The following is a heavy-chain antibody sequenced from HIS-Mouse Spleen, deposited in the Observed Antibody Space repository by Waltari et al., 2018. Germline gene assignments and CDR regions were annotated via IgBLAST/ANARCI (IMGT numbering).Heavy chain of an antibody. CDR2: INHSGST. D-gene: IGHD2-2*01. V-gene: IGHV4-34*01. Sequence: QVQLQQWGAGLLKPSETLSLTCAVYGGSFSGYYWSWIRQPPGQGLEWVGEINHSGSTNNNPSRKSRVTRSVDTSKNQFSLKLSAVTAADTAVYYCARGAGYCSSTSCYERFDYWGQGTLVTVSS. CDR3: ARGAGYCSSTSCYERFDY. J-gene: IGHJ4*02. CDR1: GGSFSGYY.